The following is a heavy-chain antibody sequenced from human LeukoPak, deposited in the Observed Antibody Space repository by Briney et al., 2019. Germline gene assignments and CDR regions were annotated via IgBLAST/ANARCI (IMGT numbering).Heavy chain of an antibody. CDR2: IIPIFGTA. CDR1: GGTFSSYA. Sequence: ASVKVSCKASGGTFSSYAISWVRQAPGQGLEWMGGIIPIFGTANYAQKFQGRVTITADKSTSTAYMELSSLRSEDTAVYYCASQDVDIVARGYYFDYWGQGTLATVSS. V-gene: IGHV1-69*06. D-gene: IGHD5-12*01. J-gene: IGHJ4*02. CDR3: ASQDVDIVARGYYFDY.